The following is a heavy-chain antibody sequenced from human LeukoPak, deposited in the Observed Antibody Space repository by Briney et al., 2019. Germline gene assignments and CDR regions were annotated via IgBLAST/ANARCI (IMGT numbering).Heavy chain of an antibody. J-gene: IGHJ3*02. Sequence: SVKVSCKASGGTFSSYAISWVRQAPGQGLEWMGGIIPIFGTANYAQKFQGRVTITADETTSTAYMELSSLRSEDTAVYYCARDTPGGRGAFDIRGQGTMVTVSS. CDR3: ARDTPGGRGAFDI. D-gene: IGHD2-15*01. CDR1: GGTFSSYA. CDR2: IIPIFGTA. V-gene: IGHV1-69*13.